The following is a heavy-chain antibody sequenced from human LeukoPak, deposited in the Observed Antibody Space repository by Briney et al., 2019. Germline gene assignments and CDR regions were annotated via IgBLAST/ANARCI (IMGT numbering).Heavy chain of an antibody. Sequence: PGGSLRLSCAASGFTFTSYGMHWVRQAPGKGLEWVSAISGSGGSTYYADSVKGRFTISRDNSKNTLYLQMNSLRAEDTAVYYCAKTLLETWIQLWFSGAFDIWGQGTMVTVSS. D-gene: IGHD5-18*01. J-gene: IGHJ3*02. CDR2: ISGSGGST. CDR3: AKTLLETWIQLWFSGAFDI. CDR1: GFTFTSYG. V-gene: IGHV3-23*01.